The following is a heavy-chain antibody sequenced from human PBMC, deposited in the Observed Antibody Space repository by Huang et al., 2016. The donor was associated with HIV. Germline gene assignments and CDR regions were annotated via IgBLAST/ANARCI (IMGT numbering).Heavy chain of an antibody. CDR1: GYSFTSYW. J-gene: IGHJ4*02. V-gene: IGHV5-51*01. D-gene: IGHD1-1*01. CDR3: ARLSTTWYFDY. CDR2: IYPGGSDT. Sequence: EVQLVQSGAEVKKPGESLKISCKGSGYSFTSYWIGWVRQRPGKGLEWMGIIYPGGSDTRSIPSVQGQGTISADKSISTAYLRWSSLKASDTAMYYCARLSTTWYFDYWGQGTLVTVSS.